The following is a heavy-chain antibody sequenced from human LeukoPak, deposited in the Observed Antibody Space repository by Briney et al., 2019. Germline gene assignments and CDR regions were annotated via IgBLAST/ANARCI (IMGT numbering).Heavy chain of an antibody. CDR2: IYHSGST. CDR3: ARAGDAFDI. CDR1: GGSISSGGYS. Sequence: SETLSLTCAVSGGSISSGGYSWSWIRQPPGKGLEWIGYIYHSGSTYYNPSLKSRVTISVDRSKNQFSLKLSSVTAADTTVYYCARAGDAFDIWGQGTMVTVSS. V-gene: IGHV4-30-2*01. J-gene: IGHJ3*02.